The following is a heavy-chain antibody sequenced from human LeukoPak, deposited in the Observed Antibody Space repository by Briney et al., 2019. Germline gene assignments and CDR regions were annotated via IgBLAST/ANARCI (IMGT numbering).Heavy chain of an antibody. J-gene: IGHJ4*02. CDR3: AKDTYYGSGSYLGSFDY. CDR1: GFTFSNYA. V-gene: IGHV3-23*01. CDR2: ISGSGGST. D-gene: IGHD3-10*01. Sequence: GGSLRLSCAASGFTFSNYAMSWVRQAPGKGLEWVSVISGSGGSTYYADSVKGRFTISRDNSKNTLYVQMNSLRAEDTAVYYCAKDTYYGSGSYLGSFDYWGQGTLVTVSS.